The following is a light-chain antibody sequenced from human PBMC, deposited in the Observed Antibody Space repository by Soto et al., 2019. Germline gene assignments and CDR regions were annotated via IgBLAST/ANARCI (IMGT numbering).Light chain of an antibody. Sequence: DIQMTQSPSTLSASGGDRVIITCRASQSISNWLAWYQQKPGKAPRLLIYKASRLENGVPSRFSGSGSGTEFTLTISSLPPDDFASYYCQQYDSYPWTFGQGTTVEIK. CDR2: KAS. J-gene: IGKJ1*01. CDR3: QQYDSYPWT. V-gene: IGKV1-5*03. CDR1: QSISNW.